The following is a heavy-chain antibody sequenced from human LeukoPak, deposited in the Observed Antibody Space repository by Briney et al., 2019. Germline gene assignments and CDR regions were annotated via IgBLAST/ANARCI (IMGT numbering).Heavy chain of an antibody. J-gene: IGHJ1*01. V-gene: IGHV1-2*02. CDR2: INPNSGGT. D-gene: IGHD3-22*01. Sequence: GSVKVSCKASGYTFTSYGISWVRQAPGQGLEWMGWINPNSGGTNYAQKFQGRVTMTRDTSISTAYMELNRLRSDDTAVYYCARGSYDSSDSEYFHHWGQGTLVTVSS. CDR3: ARGSYDSSDSEYFHH. CDR1: GYTFTSYG.